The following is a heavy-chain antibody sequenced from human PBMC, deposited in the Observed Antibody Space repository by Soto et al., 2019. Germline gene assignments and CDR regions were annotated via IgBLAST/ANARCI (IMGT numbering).Heavy chain of an antibody. CDR2: IYYSGST. Sequence: HSETLSLTCTVSGGSISSYYWSWIRQPPGKGLEWIGYIYYSGSTNYNPSLKSRVTISVDTSKNQFSLKLSSVTAADTAVYYCARVGYYGSGTVRPNYYYYMDVWGKGTTVTVSS. CDR3: ARVGYYGSGTVRPNYYYYMDV. D-gene: IGHD3-10*01. J-gene: IGHJ6*03. V-gene: IGHV4-59*01. CDR1: GGSISSYY.